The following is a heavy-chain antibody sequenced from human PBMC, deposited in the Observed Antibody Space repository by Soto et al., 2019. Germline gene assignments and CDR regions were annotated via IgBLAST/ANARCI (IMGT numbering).Heavy chain of an antibody. D-gene: IGHD3-22*01. Sequence: SVKVSCKASGGTFSSYAISWVRQAPGQGLEWMGGIIPIFGTANYAQKFQGRVTITADESTSTAYMELSSLRSEDTAVYYCARAGADYYDSSGPYGMDVWGQGTTVTVSS. CDR1: GGTFSSYA. J-gene: IGHJ6*02. V-gene: IGHV1-69*13. CDR3: ARAGADYYDSSGPYGMDV. CDR2: IIPIFGTA.